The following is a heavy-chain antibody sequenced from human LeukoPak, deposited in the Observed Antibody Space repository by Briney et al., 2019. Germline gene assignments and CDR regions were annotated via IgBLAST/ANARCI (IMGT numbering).Heavy chain of an antibody. CDR2: ISYDGSNK. J-gene: IGHJ4*02. CDR3: ASGGVVPALLVD. CDR1: GFTFNSYA. Sequence: PGRSLRLSCAASGFTFNSYAMHWVRQAPGKGLEWVAVISYDGSNKYYADSVKGRFTISRDNSKNTLYLQMNSLRAEDTAVYYCASGGVVPALLVDWGQGTLVTVSS. V-gene: IGHV3-30-3*01. D-gene: IGHD2/OR15-2a*01.